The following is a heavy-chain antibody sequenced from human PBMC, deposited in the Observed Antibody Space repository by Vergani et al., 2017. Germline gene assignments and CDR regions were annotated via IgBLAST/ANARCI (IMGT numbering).Heavy chain of an antibody. D-gene: IGHD3-3*01. CDR3: ARDHPITIFGVVIRTYYFDY. CDR1: GYTFTSYG. J-gene: IGHJ4*02. CDR2: ISAYNGNT. Sequence: QVQLVQSGAEVKKPGASVKVSCKASGYTFTSYGISWVRQAPGQGLEWMGWISAYNGNTNYAQKLQGRVTMTTDTSTSTAYMELRSLRSDDTAVYYCARDHPITIFGVVIRTYYFDYWGQGTLVTVSS. V-gene: IGHV1-18*04.